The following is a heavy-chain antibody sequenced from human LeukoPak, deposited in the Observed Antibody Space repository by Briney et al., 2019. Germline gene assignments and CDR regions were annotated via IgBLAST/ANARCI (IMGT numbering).Heavy chain of an antibody. J-gene: IGHJ4*02. CDR2: INHSGST. CDR3: ASGAVVVAATRDY. D-gene: IGHD2-15*01. Sequence: PGGSLRLSCAASGFTFSSYAMSWVRQPPGKGLEWIGEINHSGSTNYNPSLKSRVTISVDTSKNQFSLKLSSVTAADTAVYYCASGAVVVAATRDYWGQGTLVTVSS. V-gene: IGHV4-34*01. CDR1: GFTFSSYA.